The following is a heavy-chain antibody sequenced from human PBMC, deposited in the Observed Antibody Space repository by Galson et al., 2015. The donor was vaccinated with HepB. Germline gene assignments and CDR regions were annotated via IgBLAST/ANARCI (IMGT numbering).Heavy chain of an antibody. CDR1: GYSLSRYW. CDR3: ARHVRGSYYRVASFDY. CDR2: IYPGDSET. V-gene: IGHV5-51*01. Sequence: QSGAEVKKPGESLKIPCKGSGYSLSRYWIGWVRQMPGKGLEWMGIIYPGDSETRYSPSFQGQVTISADKSISTAYLQWSSLKASDTAMYYCARHVRGSYYRVASFDYWGQGTLVTVSS. J-gene: IGHJ4*02. D-gene: IGHD1-26*01.